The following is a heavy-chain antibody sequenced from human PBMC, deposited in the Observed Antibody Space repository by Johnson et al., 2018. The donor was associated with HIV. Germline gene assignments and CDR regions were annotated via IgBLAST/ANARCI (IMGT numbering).Heavy chain of an antibody. J-gene: IGHJ3*02. CDR1: GFTFSSYA. Sequence: QVQLVESGGDVVQPGRSLRLSCTASGFTFSSYALHWVRQAPGKGLEWVSVISSDGNTYYADSVKGRFTISRDNSKNTLYLQMNSLRAEDTAVYYCAKDDRELDAFDIWGQGTMVTVSS. CDR3: AKDDRELDAFDI. D-gene: IGHD1-26*01. V-gene: IGHV3-NL1*01. CDR2: ISSDGNT.